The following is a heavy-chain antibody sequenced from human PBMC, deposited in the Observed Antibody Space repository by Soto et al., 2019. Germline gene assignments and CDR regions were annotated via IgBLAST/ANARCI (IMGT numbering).Heavy chain of an antibody. CDR3: ARSRHGSGSYTHFYYGLDV. D-gene: IGHD3-10*01. CDR2: ISFDGSTE. J-gene: IGHJ6*02. V-gene: IGHV3-30-3*01. CDR1: GFTFISYA. Sequence: QVQLVESGGGVVQPGRSLRLSCAASGFTFISYAMHWVRQAPGKGLEWVAVISFDGSTEYYADSVKGRFTISRENSKNTMYLQMNSLRSEDTAAYYCARSRHGSGSYTHFYYGLDVWGQGTTVTVSS.